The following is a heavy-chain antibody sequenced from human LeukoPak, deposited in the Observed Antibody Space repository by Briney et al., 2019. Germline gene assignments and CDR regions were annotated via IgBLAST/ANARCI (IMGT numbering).Heavy chain of an antibody. Sequence: GRSLRLSCAASGFTFSSYGMHWVRQAPGKGLEWVAVISYDGSNKYYADSVKGRFTISRDNSKNTLYPQMNSLRAEDTAVYYCAKDGEDHYGSGVYPLYYFDYWGQGTLVTVSS. J-gene: IGHJ4*02. CDR3: AKDGEDHYGSGVYPLYYFDY. D-gene: IGHD3-10*01. CDR2: ISYDGSNK. V-gene: IGHV3-30*18. CDR1: GFTFSSYG.